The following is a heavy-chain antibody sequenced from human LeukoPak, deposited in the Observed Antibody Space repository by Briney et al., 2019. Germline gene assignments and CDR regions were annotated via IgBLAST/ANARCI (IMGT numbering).Heavy chain of an antibody. CDR2: INPSGGST. CDR3: AKASSWYYFDY. CDR1: GYTFTSYY. V-gene: IGHV1-46*01. J-gene: IGHJ4*02. Sequence: ASVKVSCKASGYTFTSYYMHWVRQAPGQGLEWMGIINPSGGSTSYAQKFQGRVTMTRDMSTSTVYMGLSSLRSEDTAIYYCAKASSWYYFDYWGQGTLVTVSS. D-gene: IGHD6-13*01.